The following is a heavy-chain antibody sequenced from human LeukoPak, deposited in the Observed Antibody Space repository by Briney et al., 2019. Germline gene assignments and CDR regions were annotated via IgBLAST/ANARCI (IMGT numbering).Heavy chain of an antibody. CDR2: ISGSGGTT. V-gene: IGHV3-23*01. CDR3: ARVRTEWYIDL. Sequence: GGSLRLSCAASGFPFSRFAMSWVRQAPGKGLEWVSTISGSGGTTNYADSVKGRFTFSRDNSQNTLYLQMNSLRAEDTAIYCARVRTEWYIDLWGRGTLVTVSP. CDR1: GFPFSRFA. D-gene: IGHD2-8*02. J-gene: IGHJ2*01.